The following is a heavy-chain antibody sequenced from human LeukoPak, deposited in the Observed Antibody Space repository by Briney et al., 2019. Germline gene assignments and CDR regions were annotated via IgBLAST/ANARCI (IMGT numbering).Heavy chain of an antibody. CDR2: ISYDGSNK. CDR1: GFTFSSYA. V-gene: IGHV3-30*04. D-gene: IGHD3-10*01. CDR3: ARSSGRGAVSDNAY. J-gene: IGHJ4*02. Sequence: GRSLRLSCAASGFTFSSYAMHWVRQAPGKGLEWVAVISYDGSNKYYADSVKGRFTISRDNSRNTVYLQMNSLRGDDTAFYYCARSSGRGAVSDNAYWGQGTLVTVSS.